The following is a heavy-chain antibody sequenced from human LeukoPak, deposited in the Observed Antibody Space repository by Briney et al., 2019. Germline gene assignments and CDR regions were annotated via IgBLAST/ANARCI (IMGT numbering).Heavy chain of an antibody. V-gene: IGHV3-20*04. CDR3: ARARYCSSTSCHQSQYYYYYYYMDV. CDR1: GFTFDDYG. J-gene: IGHJ6*03. CDR2: INWNGGST. D-gene: IGHD2-2*01. Sequence: RPGGSLRLSCAASGFTFDDYGMSWVRQAPGEGLEWVSGINWNGGSTGYADSVKGRFTISRDNAKNSLYLQMNSLRAEDTALYYCARARYCSSTSCHQSQYYYYYYYMDVWGKGTTVTVSS.